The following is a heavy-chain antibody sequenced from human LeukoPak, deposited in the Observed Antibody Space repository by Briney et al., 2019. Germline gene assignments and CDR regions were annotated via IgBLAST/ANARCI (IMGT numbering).Heavy chain of an antibody. V-gene: IGHV3-21*01. D-gene: IGHD3-16*01. CDR3: ARARLRIMTNGMDV. J-gene: IGHJ6*02. CDR1: GFTFSSYS. Sequence: GGSLRLSCAASGFTFSSYSMNWVRQAPGKGLEWVSSISSSSSYIYYADSVKGRFTISRDNAKNSLYLQMNSLRAEDTAVYYCARARLRIMTNGMDVRGQGTTVTVSS. CDR2: ISSSSSYI.